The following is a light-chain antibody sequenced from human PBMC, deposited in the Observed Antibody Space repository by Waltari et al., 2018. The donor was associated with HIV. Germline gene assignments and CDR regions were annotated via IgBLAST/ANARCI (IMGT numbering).Light chain of an antibody. CDR1: QSVSSN. Sequence: EIVMTQSPATLSVSPGERATLSCRASQSVSSNLAWYQQKPGQAPRPLIYGPSTRATGNPARFSGSGYGTEFTLTISSLHSEDFAVYYCQQYNNWPPSYTFGQGTKLEIK. V-gene: IGKV3-15*01. J-gene: IGKJ2*01. CDR2: GPS. CDR3: QQYNNWPPSYT.